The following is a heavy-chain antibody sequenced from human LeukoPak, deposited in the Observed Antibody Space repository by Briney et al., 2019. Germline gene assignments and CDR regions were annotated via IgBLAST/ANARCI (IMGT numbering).Heavy chain of an antibody. CDR2: INHSGST. CDR1: GGSFSGYY. D-gene: IGHD6-13*01. J-gene: IGHJ6*03. Sequence: SETLSLTCAVYGGSFSGYYWSWIRQPPGKGLEWIGEINHSGSTNYNPSLKSRVTISVDTSKNQFSLKLSSVTAADTAVYYCARGLKGIAALYYYYYMDVWGKGTTVTVSS. V-gene: IGHV4-34*01. CDR3: ARGLKGIAALYYYYYMDV.